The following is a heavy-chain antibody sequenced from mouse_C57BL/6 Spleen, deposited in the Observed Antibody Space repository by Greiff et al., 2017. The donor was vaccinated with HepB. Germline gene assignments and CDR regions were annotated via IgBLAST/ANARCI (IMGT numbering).Heavy chain of an antibody. CDR3: ARSYDYDGYYAMDY. D-gene: IGHD2-4*01. CDR1: GYAFTNYL. J-gene: IGHJ4*01. Sequence: QVQLQQSGAELVRPGTSVKVSCKASGYAFTNYLIEWVKQRPGQGLEWIGVINPGSGGTNYNEKFKGKATLTADKSSSTAYMQLSSLTSEDSAVYFCARSYDYDGYYAMDYWGQGTSVTVSS. CDR2: INPGSGGT. V-gene: IGHV1-54*01.